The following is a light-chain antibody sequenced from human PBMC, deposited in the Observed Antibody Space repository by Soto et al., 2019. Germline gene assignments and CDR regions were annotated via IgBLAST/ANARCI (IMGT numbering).Light chain of an antibody. CDR2: KAS. CDR3: QHNSSYPLA. V-gene: IGKV1-5*03. Sequence: DIQMTQSPSTLSGSVGDRVTITCRASQTISSWLAWYQQKPGKAPKLLIYKASTLKSGLPSRFSGSGSGTESTLTISILQPDDFATYYCQHNSSYPLAFGRGTKVELK. J-gene: IGKJ4*01. CDR1: QTISSW.